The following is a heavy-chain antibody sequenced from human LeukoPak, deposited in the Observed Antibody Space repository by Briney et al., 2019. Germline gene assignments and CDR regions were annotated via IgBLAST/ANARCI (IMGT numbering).Heavy chain of an antibody. CDR1: GFTFSTYG. CDR2: IQYDGSNQ. Sequence: PAGGSLRLSCAASGFTFSTYGMHWVRQAPGKGLEWVAYIQYDGSNQQYADSVKGRFIISRDNAKNSLYLQMNSLRAEDTAVYYCAREGGLFLRGGSAPWYFDLWGRGTLVTVSS. D-gene: IGHD2-21*01. CDR3: AREGGLFLRGGSAPWYFDL. J-gene: IGHJ2*01. V-gene: IGHV3-30*02.